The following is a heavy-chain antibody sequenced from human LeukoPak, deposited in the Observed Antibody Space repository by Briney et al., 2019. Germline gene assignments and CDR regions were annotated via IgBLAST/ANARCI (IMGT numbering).Heavy chain of an antibody. V-gene: IGHV3-30-3*01. CDR1: GFTFSSYP. J-gene: IGHJ4*02. CDR3: ARDHPRDVYNLSGYFDY. D-gene: IGHD5-24*01. Sequence: PGRSLRLSCAASGFTFSSYPMHWVRQAPGKGLEWLAVISNAGDNKYYVDSVKGRFTISRDNSKNTLHLQMNSLSTEVTAVYYCARDHPRDVYNLSGYFDYWGQGTLVTVSS. CDR2: ISNAGDNK.